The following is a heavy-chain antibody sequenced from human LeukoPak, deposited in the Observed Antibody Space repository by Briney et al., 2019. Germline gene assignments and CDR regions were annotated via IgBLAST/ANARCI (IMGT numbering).Heavy chain of an antibody. CDR3: ARGLNTYYYGSGSYYDY. CDR2: ISSSGSTI. D-gene: IGHD3-10*01. Sequence: GGSLRLSCAASGFTFSSYEMNWVRQAPGKGLEWVSYISSSGSTIYYADSVKGRFTISRDNAKNSLYPQMNSLRAEDTAVYYCARGLNTYYYGSGSYYDYWGQGTLVTVSS. CDR1: GFTFSSYE. V-gene: IGHV3-48*03. J-gene: IGHJ4*02.